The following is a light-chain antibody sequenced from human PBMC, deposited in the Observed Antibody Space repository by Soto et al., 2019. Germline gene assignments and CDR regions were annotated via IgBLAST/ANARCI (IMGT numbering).Light chain of an antibody. CDR2: DAS. V-gene: IGKV3-11*01. J-gene: IGKJ4*01. Sequence: EIVLTQSPATLSLSPGERATLSCRASQSVSNYLAWCQQQPGQAPRLLIYDASNRATGIPARFSGSGSGTDFTLTISSLEPEDFAVYYCQQRSSWPLLTFGGGTKVEI. CDR1: QSVSNY. CDR3: QQRSSWPLLT.